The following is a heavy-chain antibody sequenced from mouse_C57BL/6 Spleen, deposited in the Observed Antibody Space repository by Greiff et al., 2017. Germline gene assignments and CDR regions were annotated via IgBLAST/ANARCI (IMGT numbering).Heavy chain of an antibody. Sequence: VQLQQSGPELVKPGASVKLSCKASGYTFTDYYMNWVKQSPGKSLEWIGDINPNNGGTHYNQKFKGKATLTVDKSSSTAYMELRSLTSEDSAVYYCARGPFYYFDYWGQGTTLTVSS. V-gene: IGHV1-26*01. CDR3: ARGPFYYFDY. CDR2: INPNNGGT. J-gene: IGHJ2*01. CDR1: GYTFTDYY.